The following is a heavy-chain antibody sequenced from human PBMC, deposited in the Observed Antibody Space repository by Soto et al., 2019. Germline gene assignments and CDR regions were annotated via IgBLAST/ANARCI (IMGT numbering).Heavy chain of an antibody. CDR1: GYIFSNAW. D-gene: IGHD7-27*01. Sequence: ESGGGLVKPGGSLRLSCAASGYIFSNAWMTWVRQAPGKGLEWVGRIKSKSDGETTNYAAPVKGRFIISRDDSKNTVYLQMNSLKTEDTAMYYCKATGDDALDIWGQGTMVTVSS. CDR3: KATGDDALDI. V-gene: IGHV3-15*01. J-gene: IGHJ3*02. CDR2: IKSKSDGETT.